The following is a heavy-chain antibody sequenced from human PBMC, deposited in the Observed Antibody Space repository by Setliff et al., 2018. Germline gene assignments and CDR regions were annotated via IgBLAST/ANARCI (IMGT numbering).Heavy chain of an antibody. J-gene: IGHJ2*01. Sequence: SETLSLTCAVYGGSFSGYYWSWIRQPPGKGLEWIGEINHSGSTNYDPSLKSRVTISVDTSKNQFSLNLSSVTAADTAVYYCARFSSSSGSYWYFDLWGRGTLVTVSS. D-gene: IGHD6-6*01. CDR3: ARFSSSSGSYWYFDL. CDR1: GGSFSGYY. V-gene: IGHV4-34*01. CDR2: INHSGST.